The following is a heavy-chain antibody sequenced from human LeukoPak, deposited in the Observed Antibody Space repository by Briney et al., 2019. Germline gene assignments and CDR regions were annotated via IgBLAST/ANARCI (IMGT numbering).Heavy chain of an antibody. CDR3: ARRPQGWMFDY. Sequence: GGSLTLSHAPSGFTFRDYYMIWIRQAPGKGLEWVSYISSSGSTIYYADSVKGRFTISRDNAKNSLYLQMNSLRAEDTAVYYCARRPQGWMFDYWGQGTLVTVSS. D-gene: IGHD2-2*03. CDR2: ISSSGSTI. J-gene: IGHJ4*02. CDR1: GFTFRDYY. V-gene: IGHV3-11*01.